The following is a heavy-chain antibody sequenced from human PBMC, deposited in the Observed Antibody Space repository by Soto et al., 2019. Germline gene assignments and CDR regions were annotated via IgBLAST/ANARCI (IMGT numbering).Heavy chain of an antibody. CDR3: XXXXXXXXXXXKNFDY. V-gene: IGHV3-23*01. Sequence: EVQLLESGGGLVQPGGSLRLSCAASGFTFSSYAMSWVRQAPGKGLEWVSAISGSGGSTYYADSVKGRFTISRDNSXXXXXXXXXXXXXXXXXXXXXXXXXXXXXXXXKNFDYWGQGTLVTVSS. CDR1: GFTFSSYA. J-gene: IGHJ4*02. CDR2: ISGSGGST.